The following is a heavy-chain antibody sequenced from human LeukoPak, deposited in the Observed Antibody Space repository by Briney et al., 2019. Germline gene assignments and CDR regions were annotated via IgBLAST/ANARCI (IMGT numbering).Heavy chain of an antibody. CDR3: AKEGWDKSYWYGRIDH. V-gene: IGHV3-30*18. CDR1: GFTFSTYG. Sequence: AGGSLRLSCAATGFTFSTYGMHWVRQAPGKGLEWVAAISNDGNKKYYADSVKGRFTISRDNPKNTLFLQMNSLRAEDTAVYYCAKEGWDKSYWYGRIDHWGQGTLVTVSS. D-gene: IGHD2-8*02. CDR2: ISNDGNKK. J-gene: IGHJ4*02.